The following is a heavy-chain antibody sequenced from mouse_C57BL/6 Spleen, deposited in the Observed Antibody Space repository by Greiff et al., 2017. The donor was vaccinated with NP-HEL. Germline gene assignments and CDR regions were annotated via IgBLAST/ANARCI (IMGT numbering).Heavy chain of an antibody. V-gene: IGHV1-81*01. CDR1: GYTFTSYG. D-gene: IGHD1-1*01. Sequence: VQLQQSGAELARPGASVKLSCKASGYTFTSYGISWVKQRTGQGLEWIGELYPRSGNTYYNEKFKGKATLTADKSSSTAYMELRSLTSEDSAVYFCARSPNYDGSSEDLYYAMDYWGQGTSVTVSS. CDR3: ARSPNYDGSSEDLYYAMDY. J-gene: IGHJ4*01. CDR2: LYPRSGNT.